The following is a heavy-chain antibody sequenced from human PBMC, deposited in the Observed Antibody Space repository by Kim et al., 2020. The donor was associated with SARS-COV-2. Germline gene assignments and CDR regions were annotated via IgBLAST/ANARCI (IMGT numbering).Heavy chain of an antibody. CDR2: ISYDGSNK. CDR3: AKVSSVRGVIIGAFDI. CDR1: GFTFSSYG. D-gene: IGHD3-10*01. J-gene: IGHJ3*02. Sequence: GGSLRLSCAASGFTFSSYGMHWVRQAPGKGLEWVAVISYDGSNKYYADSVKGRFTISRDNSKNTLYLQMNSLRAEDTAVYYCAKVSSVRGVIIGAFDIWGQGTMVTVSS. V-gene: IGHV3-30*18.